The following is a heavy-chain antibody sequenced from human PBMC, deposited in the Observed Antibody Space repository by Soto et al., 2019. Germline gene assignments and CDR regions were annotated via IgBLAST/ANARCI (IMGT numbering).Heavy chain of an antibody. CDR2: ISYDGSNK. CDR3: AKEIVVVVAATGGFDY. V-gene: IGHV3-30*18. J-gene: IGHJ4*02. D-gene: IGHD2-15*01. CDR1: GFTFSSYG. Sequence: QVQLVESGGGVVQPGRSLRLSCAASGFTFSSYGMHWVRQAPGKGLEWGAVISYDGSNKYYADSVKGRFTISRDNSKNTLYLLMNSLRAEDTAVYYCAKEIVVVVAATGGFDYWGQGTLVTVSS.